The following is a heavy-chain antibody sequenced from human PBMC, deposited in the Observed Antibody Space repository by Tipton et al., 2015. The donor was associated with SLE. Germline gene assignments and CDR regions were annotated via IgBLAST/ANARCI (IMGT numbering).Heavy chain of an antibody. J-gene: IGHJ4*02. V-gene: IGHV4-39*07. CDR2: IYHSGST. CDR3: AREGGQEQLVGVDY. CDR1: GGSISSGGYY. Sequence: TLSLTCTVSGGSISSGGYYWSWIRQPPGKGLEWIGSIYHSGSTYYNPSLKSRVTISVDTSKNQFSQKLSSVTAADTAVYYCAREGGQEQLVGVDYWGQGTLVTVSS. D-gene: IGHD6-6*01.